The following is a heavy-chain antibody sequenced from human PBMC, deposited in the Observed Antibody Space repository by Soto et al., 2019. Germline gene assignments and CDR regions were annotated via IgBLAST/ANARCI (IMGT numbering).Heavy chain of an antibody. J-gene: IGHJ5*02. D-gene: IGHD1-1*01. V-gene: IGHV1-8*01. CDR1: QSPFMNYD. CDR3: VRMASSGTLNWFDP. Sequence: GSVKEYFKASQSPFMNYDISWVRRATGQGLEWMGWMNPNSGNTGYALKFQGRVSMTRNTSIYTVYLELSSLASDDTAVYYCVRMASSGTLNWFDPWGQGTLVTVSS. CDR2: MNPNSGNT.